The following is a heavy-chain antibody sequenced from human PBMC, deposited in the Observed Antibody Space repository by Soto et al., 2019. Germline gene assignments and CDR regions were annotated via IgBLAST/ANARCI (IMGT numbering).Heavy chain of an antibody. Sequence: GASLRLSCASSGFTFSSYAMHWVRQAPGKGLEWVAVISYDGSNKYYADSVKGRFTISRDNSKNTLYLQMNSLRAEDTAVYYCARQTDTVTYNWFDPWGRGTLVTVSS. J-gene: IGHJ5*02. CDR1: GFTFSSYA. CDR2: ISYDGSNK. V-gene: IGHV3-30-3*01. CDR3: ARQTDTVTYNWFDP. D-gene: IGHD4-4*01.